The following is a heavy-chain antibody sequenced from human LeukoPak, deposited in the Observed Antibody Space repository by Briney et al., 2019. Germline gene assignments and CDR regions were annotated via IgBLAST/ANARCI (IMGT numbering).Heavy chain of an antibody. J-gene: IGHJ4*02. D-gene: IGHD1-14*01. CDR2: IYHSGST. CDR3: ARGPRYSYFDY. V-gene: IGHV4-4*02. Sequence: SETLSLTCAVSGGSISSSNWWSWVRQPPGKGLEWIGEIYHSGSTNYNPSLKSRVTISVDTSKNQFSLKLSSVTAADTAVYYCARGPRYSYFDYWGQGTLVTVSS. CDR1: GGSISSSNW.